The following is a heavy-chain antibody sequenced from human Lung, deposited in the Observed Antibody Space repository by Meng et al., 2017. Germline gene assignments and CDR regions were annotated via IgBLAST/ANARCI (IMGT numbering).Heavy chain of an antibody. CDR3: ATGAAAADH. Sequence: EVQLVEYGGGLVKPGGSFRLSCVASGFSFTDAWMSWVRQAPGKGLEWVGRIKSNSDGGTTDYAAPVKGRFTISRDDSKNTLYLQMNSLITEDTAVYFCATGAAAADHWGQGTLVTVSS. J-gene: IGHJ4*02. V-gene: IGHV3-15*01. CDR2: IKSNSDGGTT. D-gene: IGHD6-13*01. CDR1: GFSFTDAW.